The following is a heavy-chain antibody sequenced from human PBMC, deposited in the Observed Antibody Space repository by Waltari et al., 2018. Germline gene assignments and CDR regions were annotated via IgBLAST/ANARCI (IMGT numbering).Heavy chain of an antibody. CDR2: INHSGST. J-gene: IGHJ5*02. D-gene: IGHD2-8*01. CDR3: ARRRMVYASFHGKPPRRETDP. CDR1: GGSFSGYY. V-gene: IGHV4-34*01. Sequence: QVQLQQWGAGLLKPSETLSLTCAVYGGSFSGYYWSWIRQPPGKGLEWIGEINHSGSTNYNPALKSRVTISVDTSKNQFSLKLSSVTAADTVVYYCARRRMVYASFHGKPPRRETDPWGQGTLVTVSS.